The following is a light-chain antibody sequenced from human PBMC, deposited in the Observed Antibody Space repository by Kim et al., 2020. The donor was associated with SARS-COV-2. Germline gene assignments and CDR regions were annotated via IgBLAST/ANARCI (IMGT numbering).Light chain of an antibody. Sequence: VSPGERATLSCRASQSVSSKLAWYQQKPGQAPRLLIYGASTRATGIPARFSGSGSGTEFTLTISSLQSEDFAVYYCQQYNNWPETFGQGTKVDIK. V-gene: IGKV3-15*01. CDR1: QSVSSK. CDR3: QQYNNWPET. CDR2: GAS. J-gene: IGKJ1*01.